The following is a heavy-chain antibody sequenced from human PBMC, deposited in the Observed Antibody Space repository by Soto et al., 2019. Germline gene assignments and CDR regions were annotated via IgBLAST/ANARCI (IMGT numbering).Heavy chain of an antibody. Sequence: QVQLQESGPGLVKPSETLSLTCTVSGGSISSYYWSWIRQPPGKGLEWIGYIYYSGSTNYNPSLKSRGTISVDTSKNQFSLKLSSVTAADTAVYYCARATGRYYYGSGVRNWFDPWGQGTLVTVSS. CDR1: GGSISSYY. CDR3: ARATGRYYYGSGVRNWFDP. CDR2: IYYSGST. D-gene: IGHD3-10*01. V-gene: IGHV4-59*01. J-gene: IGHJ5*02.